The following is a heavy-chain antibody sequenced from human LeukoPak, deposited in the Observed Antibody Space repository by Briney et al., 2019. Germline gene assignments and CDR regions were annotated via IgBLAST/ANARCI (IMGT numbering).Heavy chain of an antibody. D-gene: IGHD6-19*01. CDR1: GGSISSGGYY. J-gene: IGHJ6*02. Sequence: SETLSLTCTVSGGSISSGGYYWSWIRQPPGKGLEWIGEINHSGSTNYNPSLKSRVTISVDTSKNQFSLKLSSVTAADTAVYYCARGYSSGLYYYYYGMDVWGQGTTVTVSS. CDR2: INHSGST. V-gene: IGHV4-39*07. CDR3: ARGYSSGLYYYYYGMDV.